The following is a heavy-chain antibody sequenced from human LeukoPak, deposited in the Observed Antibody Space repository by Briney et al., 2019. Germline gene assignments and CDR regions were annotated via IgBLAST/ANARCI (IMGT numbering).Heavy chain of an antibody. CDR2: TYYRSEWYN. D-gene: IGHD3-22*01. V-gene: IGHV6-1*01. Sequence: SQTLSLTCAISGDSVSRNSAAWHWIRQSPSRGLEWLGRTYYRSEWYNEYALSVKSRLTIYPDTSKNQFSLQLNSVTPEDTAVYYCARHYYDSSGYYGDFDYWGQGTLVTVSS. J-gene: IGHJ4*02. CDR1: GDSVSRNSAA. CDR3: ARHYYDSSGYYGDFDY.